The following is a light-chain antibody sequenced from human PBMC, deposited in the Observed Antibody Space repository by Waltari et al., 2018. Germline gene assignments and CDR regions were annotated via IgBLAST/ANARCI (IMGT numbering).Light chain of an antibody. CDR2: YDN. CDR3: ASWDDSLNGWV. V-gene: IGLV1-36*01. Sequence: QSVLTQPPSVSEAPGPRVSISCSGSRPNIGNNSVSWYRPVPGQAPNLLIFYDNLVPSGISDHFRGSKSGTLASLVISGLQSGDEAHYYCASWDDSLNGWVFGGGTKVTVL. CDR1: RPNIGNNS. J-gene: IGLJ3*02.